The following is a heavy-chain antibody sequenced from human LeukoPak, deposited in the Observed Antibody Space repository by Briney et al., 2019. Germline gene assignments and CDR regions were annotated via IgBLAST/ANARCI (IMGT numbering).Heavy chain of an antibody. CDR2: FDPEDGET. J-gene: IGHJ4*02. D-gene: IGHD2-15*01. V-gene: IGHV1-24*01. CDR3: ATGLLTESYFDY. Sequence: ASVKVSCKVSGYTLTELSMHWVRQAPGKGLEWMGGFDPEDGETIYAQKFQGRVTMTEDTSTDTAYMGLSSLRSEDTAVYYCATGLLTESYFDYWGQGTLVTVSS. CDR1: GYTLTELS.